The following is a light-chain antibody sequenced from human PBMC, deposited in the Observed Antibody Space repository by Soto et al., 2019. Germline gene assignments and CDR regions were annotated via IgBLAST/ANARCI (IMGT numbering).Light chain of an antibody. Sequence: DMQMTQSPSSLSAAVGDRVTITFRASQSISTYLNWYHQKPANAPQLLIYAGSSLQSAVTPAFSGSGSGTDFTLPISSLQPEDVATYYCQQRYSTPRTFGQGTRLEIK. CDR3: QQRYSTPRT. CDR2: AGS. J-gene: IGKJ5*01. V-gene: IGKV1-39*01. CDR1: QSISTY.